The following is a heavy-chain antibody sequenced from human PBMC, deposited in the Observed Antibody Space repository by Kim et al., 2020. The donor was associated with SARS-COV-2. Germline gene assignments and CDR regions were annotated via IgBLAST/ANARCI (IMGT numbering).Heavy chain of an antibody. V-gene: IGHV1-3*01. CDR3: ARALGYCSSTSCWFDP. J-gene: IGHJ5*02. D-gene: IGHD2-2*01. CDR2: INAGNGNT. CDR1: GYTFTSYA. Sequence: ASVKVSCKASGYTFTSYAMHWVRQAPGQRLEWMGWINAGNGNTKYSQKFQGRVTITRDTSASTAYMELSSLRSEDTAVYYCARALGYCSSTSCWFDPWGQGTLVTVSS.